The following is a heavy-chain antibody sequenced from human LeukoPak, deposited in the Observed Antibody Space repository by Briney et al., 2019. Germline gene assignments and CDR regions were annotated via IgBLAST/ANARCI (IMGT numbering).Heavy chain of an antibody. J-gene: IGHJ4*02. CDR3: ARGPGELLRIDY. CDR2: INHSGST. Sequence: PSETLSLTCAVYGGSFSGYYWSWIRQPPGKGLEWIGEINHSGSTNYNPSLKSRVTVSVDTSKNQFSLKLSSVTAADTAVYYCARGPGELLRIDYWGQGTLVTVSS. V-gene: IGHV4-34*01. CDR1: GGSFSGYY. D-gene: IGHD1-26*01.